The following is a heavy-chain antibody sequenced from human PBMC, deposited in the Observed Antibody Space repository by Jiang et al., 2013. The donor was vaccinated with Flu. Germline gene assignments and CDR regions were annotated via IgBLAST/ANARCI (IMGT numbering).Heavy chain of an antibody. CDR3: ARGGMVVAATPNWFDP. V-gene: IGHV4-34*01. D-gene: IGHD2-15*01. J-gene: IGHJ5*02. CDR2: INHSGST. CDR1: GGSFSGYY. Sequence: LLKPSETLSLTCAVYGGSFSGYYWSWIRQPPGKGLEWIGEINHSGSTNYNPSLKSRVTISVDTSKNQFSLKLSSVTAADTAVYYCARGGMVVAATPNWFDPGAREPGHRLL.